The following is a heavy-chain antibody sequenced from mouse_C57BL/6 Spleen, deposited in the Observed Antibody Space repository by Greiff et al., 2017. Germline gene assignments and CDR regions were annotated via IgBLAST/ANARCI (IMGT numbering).Heavy chain of an antibody. CDR1: GYSITSGYY. Sequence: ESGPGLVKPSQSLSLTCSVTGYSITSGYYWNWIRQFPGNKLEWMGYISYDGSNNYNPSLKNRISITRDTSKNQFFLKLNSVTTEDTATYYCARRDAYYSNPFDYWGQGTTLTVSS. D-gene: IGHD2-5*01. CDR2: ISYDGSN. J-gene: IGHJ2*01. CDR3: ARRDAYYSNPFDY. V-gene: IGHV3-6*01.